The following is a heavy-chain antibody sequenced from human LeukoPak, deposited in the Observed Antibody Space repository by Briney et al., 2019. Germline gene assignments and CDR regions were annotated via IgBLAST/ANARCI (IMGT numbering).Heavy chain of an antibody. V-gene: IGHV3-21*01. CDR1: GFTFSSYS. J-gene: IGHJ2*01. Sequence: PGGSLRLSCAASGFTFSSYSMNWVRQAPGKELEWISSISSSSSYIYYAGSVKGRFTISRGNAKNSLYLQMNSLRAEDTAVYYCARDHYGDYFWYFDLWGRGTLVTVSS. D-gene: IGHD4-17*01. CDR3: ARDHYGDYFWYFDL. CDR2: ISSSSSYI.